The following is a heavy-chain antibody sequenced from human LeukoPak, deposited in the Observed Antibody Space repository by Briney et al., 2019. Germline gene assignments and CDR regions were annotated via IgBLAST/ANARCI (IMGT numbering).Heavy chain of an antibody. J-gene: IGHJ4*02. CDR1: GFTFSSYS. V-gene: IGHV3-21*01. CDR2: ISSSSSYI. Sequence: GGSLRLSCAASGFTFSSYSMNWVRQAPGKGLEWVSSISSSSSYIYYADSVKGRFTISRDNAKNSLYLQMNSLRAEDTAVYYCARVHTGGIAALLARLGVDYWGQGTLVTVSS. D-gene: IGHD6-13*01. CDR3: ARVHTGGIAALLARLGVDY.